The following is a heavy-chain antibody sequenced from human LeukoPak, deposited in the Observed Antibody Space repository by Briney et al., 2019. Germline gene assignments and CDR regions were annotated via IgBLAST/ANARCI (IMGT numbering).Heavy chain of an antibody. CDR2: IYYSGST. Sequence: SETLSLTCTVSGGSISSSSYYWGWIRQPPGKGLEWIGSIYYSGSTYYNPSLKRRVTISVDTSKNQFSLKLSSVTAADTAVYYCASGLKSGAALRRWGQGPLVTVSS. V-gene: IGHV4-39*07. J-gene: IGHJ4*02. CDR3: ASGLKSGAALRR. D-gene: IGHD6-13*01. CDR1: GGSISSSSYY.